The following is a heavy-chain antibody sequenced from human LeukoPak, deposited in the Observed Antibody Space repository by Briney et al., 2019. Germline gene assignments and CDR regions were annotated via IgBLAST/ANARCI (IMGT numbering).Heavy chain of an antibody. V-gene: IGHV3-23*01. CDR1: GFTFSGHA. CDR3: ARLIVILPAVTDAFDI. J-gene: IGHJ3*02. D-gene: IGHD2-2*01. Sequence: GGSLRLSCAASGFTFSGHAMSWVRLAPGKGLEWVAGISHSGESAYYADSVKVYFAVSRDNSENMVYLQMHSLRAEDTAVYYCARLIVILPAVTDAFDIWGQGTMVTVSS. CDR2: ISHSGESA.